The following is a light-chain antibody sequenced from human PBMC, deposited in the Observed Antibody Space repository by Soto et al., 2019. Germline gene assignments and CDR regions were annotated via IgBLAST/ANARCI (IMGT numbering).Light chain of an antibody. CDR2: DAS. CDR3: QQRSNWPST. V-gene: IGKV3-11*01. CDR1: QSVSSY. J-gene: IGKJ5*01. Sequence: EIVLTQSPATLSLSPGERATLSCRASQSVSSYLAWYQQKPGQAPRLLIYDASNRATGIPARFSGSGSGTDITLTISSLEPEDFAVYYCQQRSNWPSTVGQRTRLEIK.